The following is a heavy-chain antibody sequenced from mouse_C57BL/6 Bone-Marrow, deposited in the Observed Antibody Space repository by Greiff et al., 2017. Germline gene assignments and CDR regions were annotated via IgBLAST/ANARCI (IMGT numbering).Heavy chain of an antibody. J-gene: IGHJ3*01. CDR3: ARYYDGGAWFAY. CDR2: IWSGGST. V-gene: IGHV2-2*01. CDR1: GFSLTSYG. D-gene: IGHD1-1*01. Sequence: QVQLQQSGPGLVQPSQSLSITCTVSGFSLTSYGVHWVRQSPGKGLEWLGVIWSGGSTDYNAAFISRLSISKDNSKSQVFFKMNSLQADDTAIYYCARYYDGGAWFAYWGQGTLVTVSA.